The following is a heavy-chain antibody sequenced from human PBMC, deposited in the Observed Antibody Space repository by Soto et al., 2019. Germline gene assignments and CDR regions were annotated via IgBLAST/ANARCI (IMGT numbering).Heavy chain of an antibody. CDR3: ARGPSTLFGVVDHSYYYGMNL. CDR1: GGSFSGYY. CDR2: INHSGST. V-gene: IGHV4-34*01. Sequence: PSETLSLTCAVYGGSFSGYYWSWIRQPPGKGLEWSGEINHSGSTNYRPSLKSRVTISVDTSKNQFSLKLSSVTAAVTAVYYCARGPSTLFGVVDHSYYYGMNLWGQRTKVTVSS. J-gene: IGHJ6*02. D-gene: IGHD3-3*01.